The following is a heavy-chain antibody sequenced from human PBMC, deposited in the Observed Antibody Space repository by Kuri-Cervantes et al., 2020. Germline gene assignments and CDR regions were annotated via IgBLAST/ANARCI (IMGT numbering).Heavy chain of an antibody. J-gene: IGHJ3*02. V-gene: IGHV4-61*01. CDR1: GGSVSSGSYY. CDR3: ARDLCSGGSCYDRVFDI. Sequence: SETLSLTCTVSGGSVSSGSYYWSWIRQPPGKGLEWIGYIYYSGSTNYNPSLKSRVTISVDTSKNQFSLKLSSVTAADTAVYYCARDLCSGGSCYDRVFDIWGQGTMVTVSS. CDR2: IYYSGST. D-gene: IGHD2-15*01.